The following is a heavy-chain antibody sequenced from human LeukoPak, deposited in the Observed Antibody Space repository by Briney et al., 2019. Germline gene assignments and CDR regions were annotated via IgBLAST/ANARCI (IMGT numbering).Heavy chain of an antibody. CDR2: IWYDGSNK. CDR3: AKGPAGYSMYNYYYYMDV. V-gene: IGHV3-33*06. Sequence: PGGSLRLSCAASGFTFSSYGMHWVRQAPGKGREWVAVIWYDGSNKYYADSVKGRFTVSRDNSKNTLYLQMNSLRAEDTAVYYCAKGPAGYSMYNYYYYMDVWGKGTTVTVSS. CDR1: GFTFSSYG. D-gene: IGHD3-22*01. J-gene: IGHJ6*03.